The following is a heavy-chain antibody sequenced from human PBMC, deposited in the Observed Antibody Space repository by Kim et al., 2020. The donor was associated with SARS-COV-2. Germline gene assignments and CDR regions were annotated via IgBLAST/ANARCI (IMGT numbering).Heavy chain of an antibody. CDR2: IKQDGSEK. Sequence: GGSLRLSCAASGFTFSSYWMSWGRQAPGKGLEWVANIKQDGSEKYYVDSVKGRFTISRDNAKNSLYLQMNSLRAEDTAVYYCARDHIPCSSTSCYMSADYWGQGTLVTVSS. J-gene: IGHJ4*02. D-gene: IGHD2-2*02. CDR1: GFTFSSYW. CDR3: ARDHIPCSSTSCYMSADY. V-gene: IGHV3-7*01.